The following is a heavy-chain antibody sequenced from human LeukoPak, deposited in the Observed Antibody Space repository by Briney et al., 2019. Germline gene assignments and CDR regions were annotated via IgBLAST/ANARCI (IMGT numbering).Heavy chain of an antibody. CDR2: ISYDGSNK. CDR3: AKQGYSSSSFDFDY. Sequence: PGGSLRLSCAASGFTFSSYAMHWVRQAPGKGLERVAVISYDGSNKYYADSVKGRFTISRDNSKNTLYLQMNSLRAEDTAVYYCAKQGYSSSSFDFDYWGQGTLVTVSS. J-gene: IGHJ4*02. CDR1: GFTFSSYA. V-gene: IGHV3-30*04. D-gene: IGHD6-6*01.